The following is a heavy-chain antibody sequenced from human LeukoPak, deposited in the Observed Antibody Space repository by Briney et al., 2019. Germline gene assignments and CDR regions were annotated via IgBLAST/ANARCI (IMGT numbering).Heavy chain of an antibody. CDR1: GFTFSSYA. Sequence: GGSLTLSCAASGFTFSSYAMQWVRQAPGKVLEWDAVISYDGSNKYYADSVKGRFNISRDNSKNTLYLQMNSLRAEDTAVYYCASDLVGATPTTYFDYWGQGTLVTVSS. CDR2: ISYDGSNK. J-gene: IGHJ4*02. CDR3: ASDLVGATPTTYFDY. V-gene: IGHV3-30-3*01. D-gene: IGHD1-26*01.